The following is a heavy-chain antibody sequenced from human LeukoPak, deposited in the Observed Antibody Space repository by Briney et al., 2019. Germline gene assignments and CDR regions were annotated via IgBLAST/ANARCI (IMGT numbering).Heavy chain of an antibody. CDR3: AKDYSGSPGAFQH. Sequence: GGSLRLSCAASGFTFDDYTMHWVRQAPGKGLEWVSLISWDGGSTYYADSVKGRFTISRGNSKNSLYLQMNSLRTEDTALYYCAKDYSGSPGAFQHWGQGTLVTVSS. CDR1: GFTFDDYT. J-gene: IGHJ1*01. V-gene: IGHV3-43*01. CDR2: ISWDGGST. D-gene: IGHD1-26*01.